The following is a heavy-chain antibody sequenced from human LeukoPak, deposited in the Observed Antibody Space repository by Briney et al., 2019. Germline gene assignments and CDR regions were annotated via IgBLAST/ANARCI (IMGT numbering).Heavy chain of an antibody. CDR2: IYLGDSDT. Sequence: GESLKISCKGSGYSFTSYWIGWVRRMPGKGLEWMGIIYLGDSDTRYSPSFQGQVIISADKSITTAYLQWSSLKASDTAIYYCARHSGIIAAGTVDYWGQGTLVTVSS. D-gene: IGHD6-13*01. CDR3: ARHSGIIAAGTVDY. J-gene: IGHJ4*02. CDR1: GYSFTSYW. V-gene: IGHV5-51*01.